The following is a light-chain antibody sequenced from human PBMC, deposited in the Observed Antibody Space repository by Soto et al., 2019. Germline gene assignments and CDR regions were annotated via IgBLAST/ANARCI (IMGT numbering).Light chain of an antibody. CDR1: SGHSSYA. CDR2: LNSDGSH. J-gene: IGLJ2*01. CDR3: QTWGTDIVV. V-gene: IGLV4-69*01. Sequence: HLVLTQSPSASASLGASVKLTCTLSSGHSSYAIAWHQQQPEKGPRYLMKLNSDGSHSKGDGIPDRFSGSSSGAERYLTIPSLQSEDEADYYCQTWGTDIVVFGGGTKVTVL.